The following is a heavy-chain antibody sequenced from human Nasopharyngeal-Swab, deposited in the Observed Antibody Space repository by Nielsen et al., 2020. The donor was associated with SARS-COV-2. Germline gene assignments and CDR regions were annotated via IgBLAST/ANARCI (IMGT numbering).Heavy chain of an antibody. Sequence: ASVKVSCKASGYTFTSYGISWVRQAPGQGPEWMGWMNPNSGNTGYAQKFQGRVTMTRNTSISTAYMELSSLRSEDTAVYYCARGYCSGGSCYWWHYYGMDVWGQGTTVTVSS. CDR2: MNPNSGNT. V-gene: IGHV1-8*02. CDR3: ARGYCSGGSCYWWHYYGMDV. CDR1: GYTFTSYG. D-gene: IGHD2-15*01. J-gene: IGHJ6*02.